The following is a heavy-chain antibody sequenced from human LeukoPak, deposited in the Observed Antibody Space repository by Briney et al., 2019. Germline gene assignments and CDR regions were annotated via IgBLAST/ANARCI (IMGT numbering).Heavy chain of an antibody. D-gene: IGHD4/OR15-4a*01. Sequence: SETLSLTCTVSGVSISGDYWSWIRQPPGKGLEWVGYVYISGNTNYNPSLNSRVTISVDTSRNHFSLKLTSVTAADPPVYYCASRHSLTWSFDTWGPSTLV. CDR1: GVSISGDY. V-gene: IGHV4-4*08. J-gene: IGHJ2*01. CDR3: ASRHSLTWSFDT. CDR2: VYISGNT.